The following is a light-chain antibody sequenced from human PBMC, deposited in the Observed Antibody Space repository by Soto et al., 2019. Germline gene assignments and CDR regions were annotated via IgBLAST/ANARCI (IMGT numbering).Light chain of an antibody. Sequence: IQMNMPLSALATPVADRVTITCRASQSISSCLAWYQQKPGKALKLLIYDASSLESGVPSRFISSGSGTEFTLTKSLRRRVAYATHDIQQADEYRRCIGGGTEV. CDR3: QQADEYRRC. J-gene: IGKJ4*01. CDR1: QSISSC. CDR2: DAS. V-gene: IGKV1-5*01.